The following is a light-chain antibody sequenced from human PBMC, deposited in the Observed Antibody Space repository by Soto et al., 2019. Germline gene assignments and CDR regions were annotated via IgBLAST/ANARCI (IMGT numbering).Light chain of an antibody. CDR3: IKHNSYHLA. J-gene: IGKJ1*01. Sequence: DIQMTQSPSSLSAAVGDRVTITCRASQGIRNDLGWYQQKPGKAPKRLIYAASSLQSGVPSRFSGSGSGTEYTLTISNLQHEDFATYDGIKHNSYHLAFGQATKGEIK. CDR2: AAS. CDR1: QGIRND. V-gene: IGKV1-17*02.